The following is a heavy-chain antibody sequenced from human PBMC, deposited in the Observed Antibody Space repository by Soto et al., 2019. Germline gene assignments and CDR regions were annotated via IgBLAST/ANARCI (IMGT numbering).Heavy chain of an antibody. V-gene: IGHV4-31*03. CDR3: ARDAEAARHQHYYYYGMDV. D-gene: IGHD6-6*01. CDR2: IYYSGST. Sequence: PSETLSLTCTVSGGSISSGGYYWSWIRQHPGKGLEWIGYIYYSGSTYYNPSLKSRVTISVDTSKNQFSLKLSSVTAADTAVYYCARDAEAARHQHYYYYGMDVWGQGTKVTVSS. CDR1: GGSISSGGYY. J-gene: IGHJ6*02.